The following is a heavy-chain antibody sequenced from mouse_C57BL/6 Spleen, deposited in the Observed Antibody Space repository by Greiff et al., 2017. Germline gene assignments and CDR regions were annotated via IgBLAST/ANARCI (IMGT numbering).Heavy chain of an antibody. CDR1: GYSITSGYY. CDR2: ISYDGSN. CDR3: ARGADYEFAY. V-gene: IGHV3-6*01. D-gene: IGHD1-1*01. Sequence: EVKLEESGPGLVKPSQSLSLTCSVTGYSITSGYYWNWIRQFPGNKLEWMGYISYDGSNNYNPSLKNRISITRDTSKNQFFLKLNSVTTEDTATYYCARGADYEFAYWGQGTLVTVSA. J-gene: IGHJ3*01.